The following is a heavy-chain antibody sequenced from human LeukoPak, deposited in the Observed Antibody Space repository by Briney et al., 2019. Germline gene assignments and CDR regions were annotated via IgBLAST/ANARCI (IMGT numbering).Heavy chain of an antibody. J-gene: IGHJ6*02. Sequence: ASVKVSCKASGYTFTSYDINWVRQATGQGLEWMGWMNPNSGNTGYAQKFQGGVTMTRNTSISTAYMELSSLRSEDTAVYYCARSLANYDFWSGYYKNYYYYYGMDVWGQGTTVTVSS. V-gene: IGHV1-8*01. CDR1: GYTFTSYD. D-gene: IGHD3-3*01. CDR2: MNPNSGNT. CDR3: ARSLANYDFWSGYYKNYYYYYGMDV.